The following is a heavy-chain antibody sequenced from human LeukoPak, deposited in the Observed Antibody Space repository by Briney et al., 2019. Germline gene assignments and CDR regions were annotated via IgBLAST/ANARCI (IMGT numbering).Heavy chain of an antibody. J-gene: IGHJ4*02. CDR1: GFTFSSYG. CDR2: IRYDGSKK. Sequence: GGSLRLSCAASGFTFSSYGMHWVRQAPGKGLEWVTFIRYDGSKKYYADSVKGRFTISRDNSKNTLYLQMNSLRAEDTAVYYCAKDRGYYFDCWGQGTLVTVSS. D-gene: IGHD3-10*01. V-gene: IGHV3-30*02. CDR3: AKDRGYYFDC.